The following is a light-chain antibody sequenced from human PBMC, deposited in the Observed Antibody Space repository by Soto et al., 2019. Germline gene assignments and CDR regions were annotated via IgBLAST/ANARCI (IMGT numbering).Light chain of an antibody. Sequence: DIQMTQSPSTLSAFVGDRVTITCRASQSLSISLAWYQQKAGKAPKLLIYAASSLQSGVPSRFSGSGSGTEFTLTISSLQPDDFAAYYCQQYNSYPWTFGQGTKVEIK. V-gene: IGKV1-5*01. CDR3: QQYNSYPWT. J-gene: IGKJ1*01. CDR1: QSLSIS. CDR2: AAS.